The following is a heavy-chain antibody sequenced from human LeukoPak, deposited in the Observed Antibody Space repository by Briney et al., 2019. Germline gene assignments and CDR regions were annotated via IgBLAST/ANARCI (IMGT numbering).Heavy chain of an antibody. Sequence: GASVKVSCKASGYTFTSYYMHWVRQAPGQGLEWMGIINPSGGSTSYAQKFQGRVTMTRDTSTSTVYMELSSLRSEDTAVYYCARVGVGATTAFDYYYYYMDVWGKGTTVTVSS. D-gene: IGHD1-26*01. CDR1: GYTFTSYY. V-gene: IGHV1-46*01. CDR3: ARVGVGATTAFDYYYYYMDV. J-gene: IGHJ6*03. CDR2: INPSGGST.